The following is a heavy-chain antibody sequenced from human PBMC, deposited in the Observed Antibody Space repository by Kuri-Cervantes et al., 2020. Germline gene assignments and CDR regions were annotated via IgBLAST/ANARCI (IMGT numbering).Heavy chain of an antibody. J-gene: IGHJ6*02. Sequence: GESLKISCTASGFTFGDYAMSWVRQAPGKGLEWVANIKQDGSEKYYVDSVKGRFTISRDNSKNTLYLQMNSLRAEDTAVYYCAKGGYDILTGLHYYYGMDVWGQGTTVTVSS. CDR3: AKGGYDILTGLHYYYGMDV. CDR1: GFTFGDYA. D-gene: IGHD3-9*01. V-gene: IGHV3-7*03. CDR2: IKQDGSEK.